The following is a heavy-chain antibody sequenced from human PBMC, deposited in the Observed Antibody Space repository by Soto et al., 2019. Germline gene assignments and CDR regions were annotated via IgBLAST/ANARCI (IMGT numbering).Heavy chain of an antibody. Sequence: PGGSLRLSCEASGFIFSAYFMTWVRQAPGKGLEWVSGISGPGSDTDYADSGKGRFTISRDNSKNTLFLQTSSLRVEDSAVYPCAREDGGGPFDYWSQGTLVTVSS. D-gene: IGHD3-10*01. V-gene: IGHV3-23*01. CDR3: AREDGGGPFDY. CDR2: ISGPGSDT. CDR1: GFIFSAYF. J-gene: IGHJ4*01.